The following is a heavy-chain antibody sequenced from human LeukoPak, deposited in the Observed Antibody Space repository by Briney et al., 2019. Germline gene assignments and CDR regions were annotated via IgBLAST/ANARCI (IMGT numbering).Heavy chain of an antibody. D-gene: IGHD2-2*01. J-gene: IGHJ6*02. CDR1: GYTFTSYG. V-gene: IGHV1-18*01. CDR2: ISAYNGNT. CDR3: ARDPEDIVVVPAAMDGMDV. Sequence: ASVKVSCKGSGYTFTSYGISWVRQAPGQGLEWMGWISAYNGNTNYAQKLQGRVTMTTDTSTSTAYMELRSLRSDDTAVYYCARDPEDIVVVPAAMDGMDVWGQGTTVTVSS.